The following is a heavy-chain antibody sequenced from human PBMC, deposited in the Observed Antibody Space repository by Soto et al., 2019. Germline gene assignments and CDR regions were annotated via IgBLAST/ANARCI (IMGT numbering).Heavy chain of an antibody. CDR2: ISGSGGSP. D-gene: IGHD5-18*01. Sequence: EVQLLESGGGLVQPGGSLRLSCAASGFTFSSYAMSWVRQAPGKGLEWVSAISGSGGSPYYADSVKGRFTISRDNSKNTLYLQMNSLRAEDTAVYYCAKDQGASFTASRPTDNWGQGTLVSVSS. CDR3: AKDQGASFTASRPTDN. CDR1: GFTFSSYA. V-gene: IGHV3-23*01. J-gene: IGHJ4*02.